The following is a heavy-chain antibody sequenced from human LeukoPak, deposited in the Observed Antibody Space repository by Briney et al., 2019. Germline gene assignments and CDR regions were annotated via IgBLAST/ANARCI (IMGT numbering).Heavy chain of an antibody. CDR2: ISGSGGST. CDR1: GFTFSSYA. D-gene: IGHD6-19*01. Sequence: GGSLRLSCAASGFTFSSYAMSWVRQAPGKGLEGVSAISGSGGSTYYADSVKRRFTISRDNSKNTLYLQKNSLRAEDTAVYYCAKDGQWLVEERVFDYWGQGTLVTVSS. J-gene: IGHJ4*02. V-gene: IGHV3-23*01. CDR3: AKDGQWLVEERVFDY.